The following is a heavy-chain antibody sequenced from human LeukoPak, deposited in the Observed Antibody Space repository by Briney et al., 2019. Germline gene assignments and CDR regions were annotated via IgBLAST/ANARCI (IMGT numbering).Heavy chain of an antibody. Sequence: GGSLRLSCATSGFTFEDYGMSWVRQAPGKGLEWVSGINWKGGSTCYADSVKGRFTISRDNARNTLYLQMNNLRAEDTALYYCARDIFHGSGSAYWGQGTLVTVSS. J-gene: IGHJ4*02. CDR2: INWKGGST. CDR3: ARDIFHGSGSAY. CDR1: GFTFEDYG. V-gene: IGHV3-20*04. D-gene: IGHD3-10*01.